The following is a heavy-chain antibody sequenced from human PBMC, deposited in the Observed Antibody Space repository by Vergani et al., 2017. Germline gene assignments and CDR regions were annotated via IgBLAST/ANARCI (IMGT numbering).Heavy chain of an antibody. CDR2: IYYSGST. J-gene: IGHJ4*02. CDR1: GGSVSSGSYY. V-gene: IGHV4-61*01. CDR3: ASVKGSNHYGDYGTPFDY. Sequence: QVQLQESGPGLVKPSETLSLTCTVSGGSVSSGSYYWSWIRQPPGKGLEWIGYIYYSGSTNYNPSLKSRVTISVDTSKNQFSLKLSSVTAADTAVYYCASVKGSNHYGDYGTPFDYWGQGTLVTVSS. D-gene: IGHD4-17*01.